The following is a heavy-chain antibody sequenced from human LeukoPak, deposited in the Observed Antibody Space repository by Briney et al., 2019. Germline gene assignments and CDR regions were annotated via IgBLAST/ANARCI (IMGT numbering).Heavy chain of an antibody. CDR2: ISSSSSYI. CDR1: GFTFSSYS. CDR3: ARAVGASEGVDY. Sequence: GGSLRLSCAASGFTFSSYSMNWVRQAPGKGLGWVSSISSSSSYIYYADSVKGRFTISRDNAKNSLFLQMNSLRAEDTAVYYCARAVGASEGVDYWGQGTLVTVSS. V-gene: IGHV3-21*04. D-gene: IGHD1-26*01. J-gene: IGHJ4*02.